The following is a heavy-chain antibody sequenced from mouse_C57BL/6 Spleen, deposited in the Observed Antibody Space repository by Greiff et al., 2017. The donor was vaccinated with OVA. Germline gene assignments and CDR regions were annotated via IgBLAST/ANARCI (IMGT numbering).Heavy chain of an antibody. D-gene: IGHD2-3*01. CDR2: IDPSDSYT. Sequence: QVQLKQPGAELVMPGASVKLSCKASGYTFTSYWMHWVKQRPGQGLEWIGEIDPSDSYTNYNQKFKGKSTLTVDKSSSTAYMQLSSLTSEDSAVYYCARGEDDGYSYWGQGTLVTVSA. J-gene: IGHJ3*01. CDR1: GYTFTSYW. CDR3: ARGEDDGYSY. V-gene: IGHV1-69*01.